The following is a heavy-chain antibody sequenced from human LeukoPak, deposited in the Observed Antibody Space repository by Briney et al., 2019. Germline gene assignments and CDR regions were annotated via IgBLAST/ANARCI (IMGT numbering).Heavy chain of an antibody. J-gene: IGHJ5*02. CDR2: IYYSGST. Sequence: SETLSLTCTVSGGSISSGGYYWSWIRQHPGKGLEWIGYIYYSGSTYYNPSLKSRVTISVDTSKNQFSLKLSSVTAADTAVYYCARGSVAAEFNWFDPWGRGTLVTVSS. CDR1: GGSISSGGYY. D-gene: IGHD6-19*01. CDR3: ARGSVAAEFNWFDP. V-gene: IGHV4-31*03.